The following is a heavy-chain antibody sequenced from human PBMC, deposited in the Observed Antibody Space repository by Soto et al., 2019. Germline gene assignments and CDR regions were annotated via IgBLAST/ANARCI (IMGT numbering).Heavy chain of an antibody. Sequence: EVQLLESGGGLVQPGGSLRLSCAASGFTFSSYAVSWVRQAPGKGPEWISSISGSGSTIYYADSVKCRFTISRDNSKNTLYLQMSSLRAEDTAVYYCAKVFYYYDSSGYYYFDYWGQGTLVTVSS. V-gene: IGHV3-23*01. CDR2: ISGSGSTI. CDR3: AKVFYYYDSSGYYYFDY. D-gene: IGHD3-22*01. CDR1: GFTFSSYA. J-gene: IGHJ4*02.